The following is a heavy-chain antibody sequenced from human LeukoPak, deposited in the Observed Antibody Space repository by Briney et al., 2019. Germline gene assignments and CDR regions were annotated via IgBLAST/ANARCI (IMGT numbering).Heavy chain of an antibody. CDR3: ARGTEDNDFWSGYYGSPAQFDP. Sequence: ASVKVSCKASGYTFTGYYMRWVRQAPGQGLEWMGWISAYNGNTNYAQKLQGRVTMTTDTSTSTAYMELRSLRSDDTAVYYCARGTEDNDFWSGYYGSPAQFDPWGQGTLVTVSS. CDR1: GYTFTGYY. J-gene: IGHJ5*02. V-gene: IGHV1-18*04. CDR2: ISAYNGNT. D-gene: IGHD3-3*01.